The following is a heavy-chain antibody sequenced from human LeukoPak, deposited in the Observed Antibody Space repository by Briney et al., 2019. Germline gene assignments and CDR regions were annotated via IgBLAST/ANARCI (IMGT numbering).Heavy chain of an antibody. V-gene: IGHV3-30*03. CDR2: ISNDASKK. Sequence: GGSLRLSCAASGFTFSTFGMHWVRQAPGKGLEGVAIISNDASKKFHADSVKGRFTISRDSSDNTLYLQMNSLRPEDTAVYYCVGYCGSGSCFNVAFDIWGQGTMVTVS. CDR3: VGYCGSGSCFNVAFDI. J-gene: IGHJ3*02. D-gene: IGHD3-10*01. CDR1: GFTFSTFG.